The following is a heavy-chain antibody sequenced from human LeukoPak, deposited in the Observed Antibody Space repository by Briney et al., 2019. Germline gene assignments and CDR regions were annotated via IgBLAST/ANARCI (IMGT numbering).Heavy chain of an antibody. V-gene: IGHV3-23*01. Sequence: GGSLRLSCAVSGFDFSNHPMSWVRQAPGKGLEWLSTISGNGNTYYADSVKGRFTTSRDNSKNMLSVQMNSLTAGDTATYYCQLATDCWGQGTLVTVSS. CDR2: ISGNGNT. CDR1: GFDFSNHP. J-gene: IGHJ4*02. D-gene: IGHD6-6*01. CDR3: QLATDC.